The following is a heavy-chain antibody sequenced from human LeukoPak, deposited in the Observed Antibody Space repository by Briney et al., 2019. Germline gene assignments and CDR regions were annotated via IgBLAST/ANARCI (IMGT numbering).Heavy chain of an antibody. CDR1: GYAFSSYW. V-gene: IGHV5-51*01. CDR3: ARQNDFRLDY. Sequence: GESLKISCEGSGYAFSSYWIGWVRQMPGKGLEWMGIIYPGDSDTRYSPSLQGQVTISVDTSIGTAYLQWSSLKASDTAIYYCARQNDFRLDYWGQGTLVTVSS. J-gene: IGHJ4*02. D-gene: IGHD3-3*01. CDR2: IYPGDSDT.